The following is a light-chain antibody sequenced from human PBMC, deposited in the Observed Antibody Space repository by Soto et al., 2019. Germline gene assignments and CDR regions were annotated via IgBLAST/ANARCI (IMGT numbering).Light chain of an antibody. CDR2: AAS. Sequence: EIVVTQAPGTLSLSPGERATLSCWASQRVSNNIVWYQQKPGQAPRLLISAASTRATGVPDSLSGSASGTDFTLTFSSLESELFEAYYCQQYSTGPVTVGQGNKVEIK. J-gene: IGKJ2*01. V-gene: IGKV3-20*01. CDR3: QQYSTGPVT. CDR1: QRVSNN.